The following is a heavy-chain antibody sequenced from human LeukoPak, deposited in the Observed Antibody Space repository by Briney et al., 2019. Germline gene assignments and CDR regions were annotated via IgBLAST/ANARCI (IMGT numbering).Heavy chain of an antibody. V-gene: IGHV3-66*01. CDR2: LYSSGTT. CDR1: GFSVNSDY. CDR3: AKERKLLPFDC. J-gene: IGHJ4*02. Sequence: PGGSLRLSCAASGFSVNSDYMTWVRQAPGKGLDWVSVLYSSGTTVYADSVRGGFTISRDNSKNTLYLQMNSLRPEDTAVYYCAKERKLLPFDCWGQGTLVTVSS. D-gene: IGHD4-23*01.